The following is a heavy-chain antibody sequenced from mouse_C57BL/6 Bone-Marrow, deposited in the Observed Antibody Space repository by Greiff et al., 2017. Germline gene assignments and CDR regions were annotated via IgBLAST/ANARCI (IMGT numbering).Heavy chain of an antibody. CDR2: IYPGSGST. CDR1: GYTFTSYW. D-gene: IGHD1-1*01. J-gene: IGHJ4*01. V-gene: IGHV1-55*01. CDR3: ASFITTVHYAMDY. Sequence: QVQLQQPGAELVKPGASVKMSCKASGYTFTSYWITWVKQRPGQGLEWIGDIYPGSGSTNYNEKFKSKATLTVDTSCSTAYMQLSSLTSEDSAVYYGASFITTVHYAMDYWGQGTSVTVSS.